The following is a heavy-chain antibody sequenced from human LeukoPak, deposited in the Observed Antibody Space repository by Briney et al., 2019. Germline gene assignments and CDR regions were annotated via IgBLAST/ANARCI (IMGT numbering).Heavy chain of an antibody. Sequence: GGSLRLSCAASRFTFSSYWMSWVRQAPGKGLEWVASINQDGSQKYYVESLKGRFTISRDNAKNSHYLQMNSLRAEDTAVYYCARKGWYSDLWGRGTLVSVSS. CDR3: ARKGWYSDL. V-gene: IGHV3-7*01. CDR2: INQDGSQK. CDR1: RFTFSSYW. J-gene: IGHJ2*01.